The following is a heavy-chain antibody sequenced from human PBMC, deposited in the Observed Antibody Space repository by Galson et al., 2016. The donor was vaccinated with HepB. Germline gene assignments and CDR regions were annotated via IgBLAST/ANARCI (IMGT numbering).Heavy chain of an antibody. D-gene: IGHD3-16*01. CDR3: ARDIGGFPWYFDL. CDR2: ISGSGSSL. V-gene: IGHV3-23*01. J-gene: IGHJ2*01. CDR1: GSHLGNYA. Sequence: SLRLSCAASGSHLGNYAMTWVRQAPGKGIQWVSLISGSGSSLYYANSVKGRFTVSRDNSKNTLFLQMDSLRAEDTARYFCARDIGGFPWYFDLWGRRILVAVSA.